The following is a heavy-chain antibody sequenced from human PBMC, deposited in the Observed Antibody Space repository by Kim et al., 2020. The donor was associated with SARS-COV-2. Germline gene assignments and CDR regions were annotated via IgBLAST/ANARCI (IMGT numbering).Heavy chain of an antibody. CDR2: ISSSSSYI. CDR3: ARPPGDYYDHPRLD. Sequence: GGSLRLSCAASGFTFSSYSMNWVRQAPGKGLEWVSSISSSSSYIYYADSVKGRFTISRDNAKNSLYLQMNSLRAEDTAVYYCARPPGDYYDHPRLDWGQGTLVTVSS. V-gene: IGHV3-21*01. CDR1: GFTFSSYS. J-gene: IGHJ4*02. D-gene: IGHD3-22*01.